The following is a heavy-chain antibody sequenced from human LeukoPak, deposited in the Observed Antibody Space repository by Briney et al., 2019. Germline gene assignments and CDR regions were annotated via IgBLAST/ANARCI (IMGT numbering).Heavy chain of an antibody. Sequence: SETLSLTCAVYGGSFSGYYWSWIRQHPGKGLEWIGYIYYSGSTYYNPSLKSRVTISVDTSKNQFSLKLSSVTAADTAVYYCARESAAGMYYYYYGMDVWGQGTTVTVSS. V-gene: IGHV4-31*11. CDR1: GGSFSGYY. CDR2: IYYSGST. CDR3: ARESAAGMYYYYYGMDV. J-gene: IGHJ6*02. D-gene: IGHD6-13*01.